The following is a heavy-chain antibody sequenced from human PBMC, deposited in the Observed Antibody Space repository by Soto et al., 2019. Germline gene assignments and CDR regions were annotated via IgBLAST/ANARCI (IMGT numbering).Heavy chain of an antibody. J-gene: IGHJ3*02. CDR2: ISYDGSNK. CDR1: GFPFSSYG. Sequence: GGSLRLSCAASGFPFSSYGMHWVRQAPGKGLGWVAVISYDGSNKYYADSVKGRFTISRDNSKNTLYLQMNSLRAEDTAVYYCAKGTSWAFDIWGQGKMVTVSS. CDR3: AKGTSWAFDI. V-gene: IGHV3-30*18.